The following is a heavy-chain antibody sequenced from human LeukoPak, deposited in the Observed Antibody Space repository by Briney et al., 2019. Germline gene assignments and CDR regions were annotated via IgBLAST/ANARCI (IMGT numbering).Heavy chain of an antibody. CDR1: GFPFSTYA. V-gene: IGHV3-23*01. Sequence: PGGSLRLSCAASGFPFSTYAMTWVRQAPGKGLEWVSTLSDTSSMIYYADSVKGRFTISRDNSKNTVYLQMNSLRVDDTAVYYCARGDAFSGDHWGQGTLVTVSS. J-gene: IGHJ4*02. CDR2: LSDTSSMI. CDR3: ARGDAFSGDH. D-gene: IGHD3-16*01.